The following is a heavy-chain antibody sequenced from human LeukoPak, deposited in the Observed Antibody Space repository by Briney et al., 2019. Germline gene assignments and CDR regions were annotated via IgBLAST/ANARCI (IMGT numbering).Heavy chain of an antibody. D-gene: IGHD3-10*01. CDR3: ARERIYYGPGGDLRDARLFYYYGMDV. V-gene: IGHV3-53*01. CDR1: GLTVSSNC. CDR2: IYSDGKT. Sequence: GGSLRLSCAGSGLTVSSNCMSWVRQAPGKGLEWVSVIYSDGKTNYADSMKGRFTISRDNSKNTLYLQMSSLRDEDTAVYYCARERIYYGPGGDLRDARLFYYYGMDVWGQGTTVTVSS. J-gene: IGHJ6*02.